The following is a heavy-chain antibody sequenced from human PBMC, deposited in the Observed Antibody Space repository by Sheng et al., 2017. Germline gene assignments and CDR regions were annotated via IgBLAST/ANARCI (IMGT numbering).Heavy chain of an antibody. V-gene: IGHV3-66*02. J-gene: IGHJ4*02. D-gene: IGHD1-26*01. CDR2: IYSAGAT. Sequence: QLVESGGGVVQPGGSLRLSCEASGLSVSRNYMNWVRQAPGKGLEWVSIIYSAGATYYSDSVKDRFTISRDTSRNTLYLQMNSLRPEDTALYFCARGEVLPSTISEYYFDYWGRGTLVTVSS. CDR3: ARGEVLPSTISEYYFDY. CDR1: GLSVSRNY.